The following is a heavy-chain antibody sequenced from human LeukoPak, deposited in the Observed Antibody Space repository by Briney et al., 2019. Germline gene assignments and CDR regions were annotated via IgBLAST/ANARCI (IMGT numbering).Heavy chain of an antibody. V-gene: IGHV3-66*01. D-gene: IGHD2-15*01. CDR2: IYSGGST. Sequence: GGSLRLSCAASGFTVSSNYMSWVRQAPVKGLEWVSVIYSGGSTYYADSVKGRFTISRDNSKNTLYLQMNSLRAEDTAVYYCARGANPIVVVLNYWGQGTLVTASS. J-gene: IGHJ4*02. CDR3: ARGANPIVVVLNY. CDR1: GFTVSSNY.